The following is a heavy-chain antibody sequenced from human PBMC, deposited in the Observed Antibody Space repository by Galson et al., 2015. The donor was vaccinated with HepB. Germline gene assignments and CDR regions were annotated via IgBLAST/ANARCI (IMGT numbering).Heavy chain of an antibody. D-gene: IGHD2-2*01. CDR1: GFTFSDYY. CDR3: ARVAQVAPDIVVVPANDY. CDR2: ISSSGSTI. Sequence: SLRLSCAASGFTFSDYYMSWIRQAPGKGLEWVSYISSSGSTIYYADSVKGRFTISRDNAKNSLYLQMNSLRAEDTAVYYCARVAQVAPDIVVVPANDYWGQGSLVTVSS. V-gene: IGHV3-11*01. J-gene: IGHJ4*02.